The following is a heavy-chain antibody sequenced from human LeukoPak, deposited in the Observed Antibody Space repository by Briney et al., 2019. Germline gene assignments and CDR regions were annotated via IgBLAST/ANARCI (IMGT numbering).Heavy chain of an antibody. Sequence: GGSLRLSCVASGYTFSPYWMSWVRQTPGKGLEWVASISNGGSATYYVDSVRGRFTISKDDAKNSLFLQMNGLRADDTAVYYCTRENYVPDSWGQGTLVTVSS. CDR3: TRENYVPDS. CDR2: ISNGGSAT. J-gene: IGHJ4*02. D-gene: IGHD3-10*02. V-gene: IGHV3-7*03. CDR1: GYTFSPYW.